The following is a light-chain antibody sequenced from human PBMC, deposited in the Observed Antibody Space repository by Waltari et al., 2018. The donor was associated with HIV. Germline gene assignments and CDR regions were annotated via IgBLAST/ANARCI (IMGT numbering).Light chain of an antibody. J-gene: IGLJ2*01. CDR3: CSYAGRSTLEV. CDR1: SSDVGAYNL. CDR2: EVN. V-gene: IGLV2-23*02. Sequence: QSALTQPPSASGSPGQSITISCTGTSSDVGAYNLVSWYQQHPGKAPKFIIYEVNKRPSEVSIRFFGSKSGNTASLTISGLQAEDEADYYCCSYAGRSTLEVFGGGTKVTVL.